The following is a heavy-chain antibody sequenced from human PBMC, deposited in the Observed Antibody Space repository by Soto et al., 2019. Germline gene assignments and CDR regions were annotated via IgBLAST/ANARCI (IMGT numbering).Heavy chain of an antibody. D-gene: IGHD2-15*01. CDR2: IYPGDSDT. CDR3: ARLTVVVVAATREVNWFDP. V-gene: IGHV5-51*01. J-gene: IGHJ5*02. CDR1: GYSFTTYW. Sequence: SGESLKISCKGSGYSFTTYWIGWVRQMPGKGLEWMGIIYPGDSDTRYSPSFQGQVTISADKSISTAYLQWSSLKASDTAMYYCARLTVVVVAATREVNWFDPWGQGTLVTVSS.